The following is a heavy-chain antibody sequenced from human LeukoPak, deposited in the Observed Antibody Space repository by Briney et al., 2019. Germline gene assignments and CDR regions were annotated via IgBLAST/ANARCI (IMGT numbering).Heavy chain of an antibody. Sequence: PSETLSLTCTVSGGSISSGDYYWSWIRQPPGKGLEWIAYMYYSGSTYYNPSLKSRVTMSADTSKNQLSLKLSSVTAVDTAVYYCARPYYYDSRIDPWGQEILVTVSS. CDR2: MYYSGST. CDR3: ARPYYYDSRIDP. D-gene: IGHD3-22*01. CDR1: GGSISSGDYY. V-gene: IGHV4-30-4*01. J-gene: IGHJ5*02.